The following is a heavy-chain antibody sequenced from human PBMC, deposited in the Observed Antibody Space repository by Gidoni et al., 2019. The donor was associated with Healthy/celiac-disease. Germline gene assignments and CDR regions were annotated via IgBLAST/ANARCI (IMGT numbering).Heavy chain of an antibody. D-gene: IGHD3-22*01. CDR2: ISGSGGST. CDR3: AKAERITMIVVVITQFDY. CDR1: GFTFSSYA. J-gene: IGHJ4*02. V-gene: IGHV3-23*01. Sequence: EVQLLESGGGLVQPGGSLRLSCAASGFTFSSYAMSWVRQAPGKGLEWVSAISGSGGSTYYADSVKGRFTISRDNSKKTLYLQMNSLRAEDTAVYYCAKAERITMIVVVITQFDYWGQGTLVTVSS.